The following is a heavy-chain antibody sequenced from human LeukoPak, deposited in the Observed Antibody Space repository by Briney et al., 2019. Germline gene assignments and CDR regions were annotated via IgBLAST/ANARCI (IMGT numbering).Heavy chain of an antibody. D-gene: IGHD6-19*01. J-gene: IGHJ4*02. V-gene: IGHV3-30*18. CDR3: AKAQGIAVAGAFCEY. CDR2: ISYDGSNK. Sequence: GGSLRLSCAASGFTFNNYGMHWVRQAPGKGLEWVAVISYDGSNKYYADSVKGRFTISRDNSKTTLYLQMNSLRAEDTAVYYCAKAQGIAVAGAFCEYWGPVTLVTVSS. CDR1: GFTFNNYG.